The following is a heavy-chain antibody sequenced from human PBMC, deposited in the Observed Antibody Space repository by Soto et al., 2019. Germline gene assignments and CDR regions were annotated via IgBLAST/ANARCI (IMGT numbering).Heavy chain of an antibody. CDR3: ARAGVYGAVAGRPPGYYYYGMDV. Sequence: QSGGSLRLSCAASGFTFSSYWMHWVRQAPGKGLVWVSRINSDGSSTSYADSVKGRFTISRDNAKNTLYLQMNSLRAEDTAVYYCARAGVYGAVAGRPPGYYYYGMDVWGQGTTVTVSS. D-gene: IGHD6-19*01. J-gene: IGHJ6*02. CDR1: GFTFSSYW. V-gene: IGHV3-74*01. CDR2: INSDGSST.